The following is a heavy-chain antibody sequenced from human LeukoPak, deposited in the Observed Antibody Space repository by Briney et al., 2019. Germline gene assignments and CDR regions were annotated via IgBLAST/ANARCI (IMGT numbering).Heavy chain of an antibody. Sequence: PGGSLRLSCAASGFTFSSYAMHWVRQAPGKGLEWVAVISYDGSNKYYADSVKGRFTISRDNSKNTLYLQMNSLRAEDTAVYYCAKSARGSYLDFDYWGQGTLVTVSS. V-gene: IGHV3-30*04. CDR3: AKSARGSYLDFDY. J-gene: IGHJ4*02. D-gene: IGHD1-26*01. CDR1: GFTFSSYA. CDR2: ISYDGSNK.